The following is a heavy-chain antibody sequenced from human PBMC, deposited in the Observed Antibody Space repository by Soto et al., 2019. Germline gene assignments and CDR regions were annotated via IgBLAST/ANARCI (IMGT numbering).Heavy chain of an antibody. V-gene: IGHV3-33*02. CDR1: GFTLSCYW. D-gene: IGHD5-12*01. J-gene: IGHJ4*02. CDR2: IRKDRSNK. Sequence: FGFTLSCYWIRMARRPPGKWPVCVERIRKDRSNKYYAGSAKGRFTISRDNSMNTLFLQMNSLRAEDTAVYYCATATGGYGPIDYWGLGILVTVSS. CDR3: ATATGGYGPIDY.